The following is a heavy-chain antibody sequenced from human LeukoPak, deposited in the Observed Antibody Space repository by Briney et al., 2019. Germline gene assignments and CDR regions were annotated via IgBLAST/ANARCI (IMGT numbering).Heavy chain of an antibody. CDR2: ISSSGSTI. CDR1: GFTFSSYE. CDR3: AKSVYYFDY. Sequence: GGSLRLSCAASGFTFSSYEMNWVRQAPGKGLEWVSYISSSGSTIYYADSVKGRFTISRDNAKNTLYLQMNSLRAEDTAVYYCAKSVYYFDYWGQGTLVTVSS. J-gene: IGHJ4*02. V-gene: IGHV3-48*03.